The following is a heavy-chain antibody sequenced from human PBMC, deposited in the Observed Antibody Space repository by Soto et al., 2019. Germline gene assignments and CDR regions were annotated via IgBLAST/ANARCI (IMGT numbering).Heavy chain of an antibody. CDR2: AYYSGST. J-gene: IGHJ6*02. V-gene: IGHV4-61*01. D-gene: IGHD6-6*01. Sequence: SETLSLTCTVSGDSVNTGSYYWSWIRQPPGKGLEWIGYAYYSGSTNYNPSLKSRVTISLDTSKNHFSLKLSSVTAADTAVYYCARVGREYSSSPSDYYYYGMDVWGQGTTVTVSS. CDR1: GDSVNTGSYY. CDR3: ARVGREYSSSPSDYYYYGMDV.